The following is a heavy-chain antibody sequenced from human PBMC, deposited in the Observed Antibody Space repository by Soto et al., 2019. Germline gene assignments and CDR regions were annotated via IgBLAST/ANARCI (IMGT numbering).Heavy chain of an antibody. Sequence: PGGSLRLSCAAAGFSFSSYWMSWVRQAPGKGLEWVANIKPDGSQKWYVDSVKGRLTISRDNAKSSLYLQMNSLRPEDTAVYYCARGDYYDISGPFSDAFDIWGQGTMVTVS. V-gene: IGHV3-7*04. CDR1: GFSFSSYW. J-gene: IGHJ3*02. CDR2: IKPDGSQK. CDR3: ARGDYYDISGPFSDAFDI. D-gene: IGHD3-22*01.